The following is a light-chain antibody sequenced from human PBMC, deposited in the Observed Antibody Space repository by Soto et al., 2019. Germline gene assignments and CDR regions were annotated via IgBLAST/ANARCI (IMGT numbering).Light chain of an antibody. V-gene: IGLV1-51*01. Sequence: QSVLTKPPSVSAAPGQTVTISCSGSSSNIGNNYVSWYQQLPGTAPKLLIYDNNKRPSGIPDRFSGSKSGTSATLGITGLQTGDEADYYCGTWDSSLSVYVFGTGTQLTVL. CDR3: GTWDSSLSVYV. J-gene: IGLJ1*01. CDR2: DNN. CDR1: SSNIGNNY.